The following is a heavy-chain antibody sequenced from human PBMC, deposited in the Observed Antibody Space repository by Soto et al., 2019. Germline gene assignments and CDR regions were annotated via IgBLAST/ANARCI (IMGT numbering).Heavy chain of an antibody. CDR3: ASGGSGYYAN. D-gene: IGHD3-22*01. V-gene: IGHV3-74*01. Sequence: EGQLVESGGDLVQPGGSRRLSCAASGFTFSTYWMHWVRQAPGKGLLWVSRIKTDGTYANYADSVKGRFTISRDNAQNTLYLQMNSLRVEDAAVYSCASGGSGYYANWGQGPLVTVSS. CDR1: GFTFSTYW. J-gene: IGHJ4*02. CDR2: IKTDGTYA.